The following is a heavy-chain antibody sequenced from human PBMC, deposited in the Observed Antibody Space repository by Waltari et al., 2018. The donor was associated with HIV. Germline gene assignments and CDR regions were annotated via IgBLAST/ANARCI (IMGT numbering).Heavy chain of an antibody. CDR1: GGSFSGYY. Sequence: QVHLEQWGTGLLRPSETLSLTCAVYGGSFSGYYWSWIRQSPGRGLEWIGAVNHVGSTNYSPSLKGRVTVSVDTSKNQFSLTMRSVTAADTAVYYCARDSAPGLAVDDDDGEFFYYGLDVWGQGTTVTVSS. CDR3: ARDSAPGLAVDDDDGEFFYYGLDV. D-gene: IGHD6-19*01. CDR2: VNHVGST. J-gene: IGHJ6*01. V-gene: IGHV4-34*01.